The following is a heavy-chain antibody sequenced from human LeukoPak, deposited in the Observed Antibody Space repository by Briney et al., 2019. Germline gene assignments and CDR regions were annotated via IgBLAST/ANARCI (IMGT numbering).Heavy chain of an antibody. Sequence: ASVKVSCKASGYTFTGYYMHWVRQAPGQGLEWMGRINPNSGGTNYAQKFQGRVTMSRDTSISTAYMELTRLRSDDTAVYYCARYVYCSSTSCYVKNAFDIWGQGTMVTVSS. V-gene: IGHV1-2*06. J-gene: IGHJ3*02. D-gene: IGHD2-2*01. CDR3: ARYVYCSSTSCYVKNAFDI. CDR2: INPNSGGT. CDR1: GYTFTGYY.